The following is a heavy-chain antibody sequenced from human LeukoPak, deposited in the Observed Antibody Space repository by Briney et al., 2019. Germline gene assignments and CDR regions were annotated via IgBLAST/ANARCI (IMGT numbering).Heavy chain of an antibody. D-gene: IGHD5-12*01. J-gene: IGHJ4*02. CDR3: ARGGSGYELGY. Sequence: PGGFLRLSCAGSGFTVSSNYMNWVRQAPGKGLEWVSHIYSGGSTYYADSVKGRFTISRDNSKNTLYLQMNSLRAEDTAVYYCARGGSGYELGYWGQGTLVTVSS. V-gene: IGHV3-66*02. CDR1: GFTVSSNY. CDR2: IYSGGST.